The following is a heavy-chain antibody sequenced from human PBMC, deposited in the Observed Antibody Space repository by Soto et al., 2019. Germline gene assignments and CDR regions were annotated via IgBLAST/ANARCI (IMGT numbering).Heavy chain of an antibody. V-gene: IGHV5-51*01. Sequence: PGESLKISCKGSEFSFTNCWIGWVRQMPGKGLEWMGAIYPTDSQTRYSPSFQGQVTISVDKSISTAYLQWSSLKASDSAIYYCATTATGKRYFDSWGQGSLVTVSS. D-gene: IGHD6-13*01. CDR1: EFSFTNCW. CDR3: ATTATGKRYFDS. J-gene: IGHJ4*02. CDR2: IYPTDSQT.